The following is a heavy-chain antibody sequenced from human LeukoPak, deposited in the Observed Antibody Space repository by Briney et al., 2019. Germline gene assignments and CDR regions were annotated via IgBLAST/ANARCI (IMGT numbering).Heavy chain of an antibody. CDR2: IRYDGSNK. J-gene: IGHJ4*02. CDR3: ATPGGSSTSSDSDY. Sequence: GGSLRLSCAASGFTFSTYAMNWVRQAPGKGLEWVAFIRYDGSNKYYADSVKGRFTISRDNSKNTLYLQMNSLRAEDTAVYYCATPGGSSTSSDSDYWGQGTLVTVSS. D-gene: IGHD2-2*01. CDR1: GFTFSTYA. V-gene: IGHV3-30*02.